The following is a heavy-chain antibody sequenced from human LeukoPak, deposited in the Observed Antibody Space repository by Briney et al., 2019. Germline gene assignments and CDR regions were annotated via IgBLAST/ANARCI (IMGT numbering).Heavy chain of an antibody. Sequence: GGSLRLSCAASGFTFSDYSMNWVRQAPGKGLEWVSYISSSGSTIYYADSVKGRFTISRDNAKNSLYLQMNSLRAEDTAVYYCARDLWFGELLFRFDYWGQGTLVTVSS. CDR1: GFTFSDYS. CDR2: ISSSGSTI. V-gene: IGHV3-48*04. CDR3: ARDLWFGELLFRFDY. J-gene: IGHJ4*02. D-gene: IGHD3-10*01.